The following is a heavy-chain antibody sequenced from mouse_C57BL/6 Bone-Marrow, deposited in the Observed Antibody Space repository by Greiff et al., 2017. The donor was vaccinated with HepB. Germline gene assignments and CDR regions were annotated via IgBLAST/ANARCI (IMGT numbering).Heavy chain of an antibody. J-gene: IGHJ3*01. V-gene: IGHV14-1*01. CDR2: IDPEDGDT. D-gene: IGHD2-2*01. Sequence: EVQLQQSGAELVRPGASVKLSCTASGFNIKDYYMHWVKQRPEQGLEWIGRIDPEDGDTEYAPQFQGKATMTADTSSNTAYLQLSSLTSEDTAVYYCTILYYGYAWFAYWGQGTLVTVSA. CDR3: TILYYGYAWFAY. CDR1: GFNIKDYY.